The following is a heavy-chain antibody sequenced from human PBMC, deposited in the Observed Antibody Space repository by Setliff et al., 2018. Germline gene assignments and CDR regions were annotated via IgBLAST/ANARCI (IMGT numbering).Heavy chain of an antibody. D-gene: IGHD1-7*01. CDR2: LSPSGNT. J-gene: IGHJ2*01. CDR1: GGSTSSDY. CDR3: ARGNYAYWYFDL. Sequence: SETLSLTCVVSGGSTSSDYWGWIRQPAGKGLEWIGRLSPSGNTNYSPSLKSRVTMSLDTSKNYFSLKLKSVTAADTAIYFCARGNYAYWYFDLWGRGTLVTVSS. V-gene: IGHV4-4*07.